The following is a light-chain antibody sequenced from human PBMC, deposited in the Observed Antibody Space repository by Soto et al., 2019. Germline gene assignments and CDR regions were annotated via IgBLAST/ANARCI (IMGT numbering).Light chain of an antibody. CDR1: SSDVGGYNY. Sequence: QSALTQPRSVSGSPGQSLTISCTGTSSDVGGYNYVSWYQQHPGKVPKLMIYDVTKRPSGVPDRFSGSKSGNTASLTISGLQAEDEADYYCCSHAGSYTYVFGTATQLTVL. CDR2: DVT. CDR3: CSHAGSYTYV. V-gene: IGLV2-11*01. J-gene: IGLJ6*01.